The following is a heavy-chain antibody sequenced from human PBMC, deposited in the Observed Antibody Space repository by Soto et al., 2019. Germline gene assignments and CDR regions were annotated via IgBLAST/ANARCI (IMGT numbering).Heavy chain of an antibody. V-gene: IGHV4-39*02. CDR1: GGSISSSSYY. J-gene: IGHJ3*02. CDR2: IYYSGST. CDR3: ARELFYYDSSGLFTGGAFDI. Sequence: SETLSLTCTVSGGSISSSSYYWGWIRQPPGKGLEWIGSIYYSGSTYYNPSLKSRVTISVDTSKNQFSLKLSSVTAADTAVYYFARELFYYDSSGLFTGGAFDIWGQGTMVTVSS. D-gene: IGHD3-22*01.